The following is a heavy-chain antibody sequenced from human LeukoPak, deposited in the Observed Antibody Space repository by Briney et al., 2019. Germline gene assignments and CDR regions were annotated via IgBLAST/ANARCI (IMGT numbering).Heavy chain of an antibody. CDR1: GFTFSSYG. Sequence: PGRSLRLSCAASGFTFSSYGMHWVRQAPGKGLEWVAVIWYDGSNKYYADSVKGRFTISRDNSKNTLYLQMNSLRAEDTALYYCARFVYSYPFDYWGQGTLVTVSS. D-gene: IGHD2-2*01. V-gene: IGHV3-33*01. CDR2: IWYDGSNK. J-gene: IGHJ4*02. CDR3: ARFVYSYPFDY.